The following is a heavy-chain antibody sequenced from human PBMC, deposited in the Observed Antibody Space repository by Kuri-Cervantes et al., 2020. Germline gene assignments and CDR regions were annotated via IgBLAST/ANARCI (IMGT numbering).Heavy chain of an antibody. D-gene: IGHD2-15*01. CDR1: GFTFSSYG. V-gene: IGHV3-30*18. CDR3: AKAYGRYWSGGSCTTSLDY. CDR2: ITYDGSNK. Sequence: GESLKISCAASGFTFSSYGMHWVRQAPGKGLEWVAVITYDGSNKYYADSVKGRFTISRDNSKNTLYLQMNSLRAEDTAVYYCAKAYGRYWSGGSCTTSLDYWGQGTLVTVSS. J-gene: IGHJ4*02.